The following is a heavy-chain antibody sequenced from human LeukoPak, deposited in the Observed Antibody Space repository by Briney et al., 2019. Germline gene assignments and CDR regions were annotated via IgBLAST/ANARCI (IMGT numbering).Heavy chain of an antibody. CDR3: ARDGWLWLSGSLTYYYYGMDV. D-gene: IGHD5-18*01. J-gene: IGHJ6*02. CDR2: ISSGGSTI. V-gene: IGHV3-11*01. Sequence: PGGSLRLSCAASGFTFSDYYMSWIRQAPGKGLEWVSYISSGGSTIYYADSLKGRFTISRDNTKNSLYLQMHSLRAEDTAVYYCARDGWLWLSGSLTYYYYGMDVWAKGPRSPSP. CDR1: GFTFSDYY.